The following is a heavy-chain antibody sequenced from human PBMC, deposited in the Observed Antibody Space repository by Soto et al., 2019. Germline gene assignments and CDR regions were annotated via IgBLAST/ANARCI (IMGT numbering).Heavy chain of an antibody. Sequence: SLRLSCTASGFTFDDYAMHWVRQGPGRGLEWVSGITWNSGKIAYADSVKGRFTIARDDDNNSLYLQMNSLRPEDTALYYCVKDSYADFHRVLSTAEYFFDYWGHGILVTVSS. CDR2: ITWNSGKI. V-gene: IGHV3-9*01. J-gene: IGHJ4*01. CDR1: GFTFDDYA. D-gene: IGHD2-15*01. CDR3: VKDSYADFHRVLSTAEYFFDY.